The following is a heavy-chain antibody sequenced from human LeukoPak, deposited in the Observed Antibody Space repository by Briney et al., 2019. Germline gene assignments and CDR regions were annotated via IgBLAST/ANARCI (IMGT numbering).Heavy chain of an antibody. CDR1: GGSFSGYY. CDR3: ARGPRIAARRGFDY. CDR2: INHSGST. Sequence: SETLSLTCAVYGGSFSGYYWSWIRQPPGKGLEWIGEINHSGSTNYNPSLKSRVTISVDTSKNQFPLKLSSVTAADTAVYYCARGPRIAARRGFDYWGQGTLVTVSS. V-gene: IGHV4-34*01. J-gene: IGHJ4*02. D-gene: IGHD6-6*01.